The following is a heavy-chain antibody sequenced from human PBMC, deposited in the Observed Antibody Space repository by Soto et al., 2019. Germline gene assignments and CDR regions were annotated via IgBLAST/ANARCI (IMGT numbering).Heavy chain of an antibody. V-gene: IGHV3-33*01. Sequence: QVQLVESGGGVVQPGRSLRLSCAASGFTVSSYGMHWVRQAPGKGLEWVAVRWGDGSNKYYADSVKGRFTSSRDNSKNTLYLQMNSLRAEDTAVYYCASELSQGDYFYYYGMDVWGQGTTVTVSS. CDR1: GFTVSSYG. CDR2: RWGDGSNK. J-gene: IGHJ6*02. CDR3: ASELSQGDYFYYYGMDV. D-gene: IGHD2-21*02.